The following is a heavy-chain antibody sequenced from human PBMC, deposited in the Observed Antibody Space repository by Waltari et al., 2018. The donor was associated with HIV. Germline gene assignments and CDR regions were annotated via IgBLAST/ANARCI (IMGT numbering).Heavy chain of an antibody. CDR1: GGSFSGYY. CDR3: ASPHPEVVAATRKYYYGMDV. D-gene: IGHD2-15*01. CDR2: INHSGST. J-gene: IGHJ6*02. Sequence: QVQLQQWGAGLLKPSETLSLTCAVYGGSFSGYYWSWIRQHPGKGLEWIGDINHSGSTNSTPSLKSRVTISVDTSKNQFSLKLSSVTAADTAVYYCASPHPEVVAATRKYYYGMDVWGQGTTVTVSS. V-gene: IGHV4-34*01.